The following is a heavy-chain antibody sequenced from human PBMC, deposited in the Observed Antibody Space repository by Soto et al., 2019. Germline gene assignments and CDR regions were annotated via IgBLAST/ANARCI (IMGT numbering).Heavy chain of an antibody. V-gene: IGHV4-59*01. CDR1: GGSISSYY. CDR3: ARGGRSAYYYYMAV. Sequence: XXTLSLTCTVSGGSISSYYWRWIPQPPGKGLQWIGYIYYSGSTNYNPYLKSRVTISVDTSKNQFSLKLSSVTPADTVVYYCARGGRSAYYYYMAVWGKGTTVTVSS. CDR2: IYYSGST. J-gene: IGHJ6*03.